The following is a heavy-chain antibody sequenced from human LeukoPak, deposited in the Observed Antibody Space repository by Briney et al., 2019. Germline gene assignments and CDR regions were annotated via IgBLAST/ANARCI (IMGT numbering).Heavy chain of an antibody. CDR1: GLTVSSNY. CDR3: ARVGAAAGTDEYYFDY. Sequence: GGSLRLSCAASGLTVSSNYMSWVRQAPGKGLEWVSVIYSGGSTYYADSVKGRFTISRDNSKNTLYLQMNSLRAEDTAVYYCARVGAAAGTDEYYFDYWGQGTLVTVSS. V-gene: IGHV3-53*01. CDR2: IYSGGST. J-gene: IGHJ4*02. D-gene: IGHD6-13*01.